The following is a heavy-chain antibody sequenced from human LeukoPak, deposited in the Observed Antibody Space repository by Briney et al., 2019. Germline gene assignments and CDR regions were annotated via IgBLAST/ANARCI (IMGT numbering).Heavy chain of an antibody. D-gene: IGHD2-15*01. V-gene: IGHV3-21*01. CDR3: ASGYCSGGSCSMNYFDY. J-gene: IGHJ4*02. CDR1: GFTFSSYS. CDR2: ISSSSSYI. Sequence: GGSLRLSCAASGFTFSSYSMNWVRQAPGKGLEWVSSISSSSSYIYYADSVKGRFTISRDNAKNSLYLQMNSLRAEDTAVYYCASGYCSGGSCSMNYFDYWGQGTLVTVSS.